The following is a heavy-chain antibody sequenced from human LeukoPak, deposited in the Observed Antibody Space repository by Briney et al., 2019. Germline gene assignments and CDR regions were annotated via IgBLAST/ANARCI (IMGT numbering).Heavy chain of an antibody. V-gene: IGHV3-74*01. J-gene: IGHJ4*02. Sequence: PGGSLRLSCAASGFTFRSYWMHWVRQTPGKGLVWVSRIKGDGSDTLYADSVKGRFTISRDNSKNTLYLRTSSLGVDDTAVYYCARASTTVPNLLDYWGQGALVSVSS. D-gene: IGHD4-17*01. CDR2: IKGDGSDT. CDR1: GFTFRSYW. CDR3: ARASTTVPNLLDY.